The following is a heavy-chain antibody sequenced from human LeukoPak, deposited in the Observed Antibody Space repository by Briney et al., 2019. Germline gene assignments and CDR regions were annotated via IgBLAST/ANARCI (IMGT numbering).Heavy chain of an antibody. Sequence: ASVTVSCKASGGTFSSYAISWVRQAPGQGLEWMGRIIPILGIANYAQKFQGRVTITADKSTSTAYMELSSLRSEDTAVYYCARARHDLWFGELYYFDYWGQGTLVTVSS. V-gene: IGHV1-69*04. D-gene: IGHD3-10*01. J-gene: IGHJ4*02. CDR1: GGTFSSYA. CDR3: ARARHDLWFGELYYFDY. CDR2: IIPILGIA.